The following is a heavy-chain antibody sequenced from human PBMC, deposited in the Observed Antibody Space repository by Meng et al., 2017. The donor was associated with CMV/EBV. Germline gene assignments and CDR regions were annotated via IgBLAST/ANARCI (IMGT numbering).Heavy chain of an antibody. CDR1: GYTFTSYG. CDR2: ISAYNGNT. V-gene: IGHV1-18*01. D-gene: IGHD6-6*01. CDR3: ARGLKPELIAARPYYYYGMDV. J-gene: IGHJ6*02. Sequence: ASVKVSCKASGYTFTSYGISWVRQAPGQGLEWMGWISAYNGNTNYAQKLQGRVTMTRDTSISTAYMELSRLRSDDTAVYYCARGLKPELIAARPYYYYGMDVWGQGTTVTVSS.